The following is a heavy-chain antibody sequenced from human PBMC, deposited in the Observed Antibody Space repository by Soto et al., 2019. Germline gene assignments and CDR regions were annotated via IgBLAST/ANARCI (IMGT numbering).Heavy chain of an antibody. Sequence: PSVKVSCKASGYTFTDYYMHWVRQAPGQGLEWLGWIYPKYGGTNYAQKFQDRVTMTRDTSISTVYMELSSLTSDDTAVYYCARATATIISPSNYHGMDVWGQGTTVTVSS. J-gene: IGHJ6*02. CDR1: GYTFTDYY. CDR3: ARATATIISPSNYHGMDV. D-gene: IGHD2-15*01. V-gene: IGHV1-2*02. CDR2: IYPKYGGT.